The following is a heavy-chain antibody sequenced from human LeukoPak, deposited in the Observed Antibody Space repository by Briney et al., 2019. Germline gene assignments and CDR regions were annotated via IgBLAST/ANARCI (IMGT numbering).Heavy chain of an antibody. CDR2: ISSSSSYI. CDR3: ARDQISGSSNGAFDI. V-gene: IGHV3-21*01. D-gene: IGHD1-26*01. Sequence: GGSLRLSCAGSGFTFSIYSMNWVRQAPGKGLEWVSSISSSSSYIYYADSVKGRFIISRDNAKNSLYLQMNSLRAEDTAVYYCARDQISGSSNGAFDIWGQGTMVTVSS. CDR1: GFTFSIYS. J-gene: IGHJ3*02.